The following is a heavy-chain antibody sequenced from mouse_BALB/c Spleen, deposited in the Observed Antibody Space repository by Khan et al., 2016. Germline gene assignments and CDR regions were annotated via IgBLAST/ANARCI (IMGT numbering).Heavy chain of an antibody. CDR3: SSSGDHTDPLRY. D-gene: IGHD2-12*01. J-gene: IGHJ2*01. Sequence: QVQLQQSGAELVKPGASVKLSCKASGYTFTTYSMYWVKQRPGQGLEWIGGINPSNGGPNFNEKFKSKATLTVDKSSSTAYMQLSSLTSEDSAVYYCSSSGDHTDPLRYWGQGTTLT. CDR2: INPSNGGP. V-gene: IGHV1S81*02. CDR1: GYTFTTYS.